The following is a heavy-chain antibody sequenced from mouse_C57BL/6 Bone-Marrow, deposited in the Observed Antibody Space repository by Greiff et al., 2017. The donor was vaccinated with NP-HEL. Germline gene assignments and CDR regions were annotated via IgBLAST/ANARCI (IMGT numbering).Heavy chain of an antibody. J-gene: IGHJ3*01. Sequence: EVKLMESGGDLVKPGGSLKLSCAASGFTFSSYGMSWVRQTPDKRLEWVATISSGGSYTYYPDSVKGRFTISRDNAKNTLYLQMSSLKSEDTAMYYCARHGDGYYFAWFAYWGQGTLVTVSA. CDR3: ARHGDGYYFAWFAY. D-gene: IGHD2-3*01. CDR2: ISSGGSYT. CDR1: GFTFSSYG. V-gene: IGHV5-6*01.